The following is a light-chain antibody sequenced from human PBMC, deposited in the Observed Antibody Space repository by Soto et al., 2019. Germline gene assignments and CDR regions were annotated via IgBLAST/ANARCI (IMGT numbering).Light chain of an antibody. V-gene: IGKV3-20*01. CDR3: AQYGSTPLT. CDR1: QSVRSNY. Sequence: EIVLKQSPDTLSLSPGERATLSCRASQSVRSNYLAWYQQKPGQAPRFLIYDASSRATGIPDRFSGSGSGTDFTLTISRLEPEDFAVYYCAQYGSTPLTFGGGTKVDIK. CDR2: DAS. J-gene: IGKJ4*01.